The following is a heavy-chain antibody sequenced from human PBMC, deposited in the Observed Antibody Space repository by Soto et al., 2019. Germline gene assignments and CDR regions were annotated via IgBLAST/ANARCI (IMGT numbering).Heavy chain of an antibody. J-gene: IGHJ3*02. Sequence: SETLSLTCTVSGGSISSSSYYWGWIRQPPGKGLEWIGSIYYSGSTYYNPSLKSRVTISVDTSKNQFSLKLSSVTAADTAVYYCLTGGVVVPAASVGAFDIWGQGTMVTGSS. CDR3: LTGGVVVPAASVGAFDI. CDR1: GGSISSSSYY. CDR2: IYYSGST. V-gene: IGHV4-39*01. D-gene: IGHD2-2*01.